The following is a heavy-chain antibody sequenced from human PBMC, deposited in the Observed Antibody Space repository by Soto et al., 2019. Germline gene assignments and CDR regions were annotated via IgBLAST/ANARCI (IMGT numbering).Heavy chain of an antibody. J-gene: IGHJ6*02. D-gene: IGHD4-17*01. CDR1: GFTFSNAW. V-gene: IGHV3-15*07. CDR2: IKSKTDGGTT. CDR3: TTLLWDYGVYYYYYGMDV. Sequence: EVQLVESGGGLVQPGGSLRLSCAASGFTFSNAWMNWVRQAPGKGLEWVGRIKSKTDGGTTDYAAPVKGRFTISSDDSKNTLYLQMNSLNTEDTAVYYCTTLLWDYGVYYYYYGMDVWGQGTTVTVSS.